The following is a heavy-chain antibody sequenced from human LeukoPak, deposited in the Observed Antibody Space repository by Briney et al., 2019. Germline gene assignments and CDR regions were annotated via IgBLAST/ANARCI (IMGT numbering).Heavy chain of an antibody. CDR2: INHSGST. CDR3: AREHSSSWYPIYYYYGMDV. J-gene: IGHJ6*04. V-gene: IGHV4-34*01. CDR1: GGSFSGYY. Sequence: SETLSLTCAVYGGSFSGYYWSWIRQPPGKGLEWIGEINHSGSTNYNPSLKSRVTISVDTSKNQFSLKLSSVTAADTAVYYCAREHSSSWYPIYYYYGMDVWGKGTTVTVS. D-gene: IGHD6-13*01.